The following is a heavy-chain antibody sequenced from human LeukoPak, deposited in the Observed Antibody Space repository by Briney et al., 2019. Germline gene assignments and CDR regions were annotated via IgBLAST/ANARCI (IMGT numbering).Heavy chain of an antibody. CDR2: TYYRSKWYY. D-gene: IGHD3-22*01. CDR3: VRGEDSSGYFYFLA. CDR1: GDSVSSNSAA. V-gene: IGHV6-1*01. Sequence: SQTLSLTCAISGDSVSSNSAAWNWIRQSPSRGLEWLARTYYRSKWYYDYAVSVKSRITINPDTSKNQFSLQLNSVTPEDTAVYYCVRGEDSSGYFYFLAWGQGTLVTVSS. J-gene: IGHJ5*02.